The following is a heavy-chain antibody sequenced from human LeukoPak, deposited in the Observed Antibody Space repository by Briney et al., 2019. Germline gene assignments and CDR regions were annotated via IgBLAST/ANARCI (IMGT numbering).Heavy chain of an antibody. CDR2: IKQDGSEK. J-gene: IGHJ6*03. CDR1: GFTFSNYW. Sequence: PGGSLRLSCAASGFTFSNYWMSWVRQAPGKGLEWVANIKQDGSEKYYVDSVKGRFTISRDNAKNSLYLQMNSLRAEDTAVYYCARENTIFGVVISYYYYYYMDVWGKGTTVTVSS. V-gene: IGHV3-7*01. D-gene: IGHD3-3*01. CDR3: ARENTIFGVVISYYYYYYMDV.